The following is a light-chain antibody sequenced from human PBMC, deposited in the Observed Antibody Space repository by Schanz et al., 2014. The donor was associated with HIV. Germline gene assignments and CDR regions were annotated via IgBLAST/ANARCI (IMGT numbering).Light chain of an antibody. V-gene: IGLV1-51*01. CDR1: DSNIGSNY. Sequence: QSVLTQPPSVSAAPGQKVTISCSGSDSNIGSNYVAWYQQLPGTAPKLLIHDSRKRPSEIPDRFSGSKSGTSATLGITGLQTGDEADYYCGAWDSSLSGGLFGGGTKLTVL. CDR3: GAWDSSLSGGL. CDR2: DSR. J-gene: IGLJ2*01.